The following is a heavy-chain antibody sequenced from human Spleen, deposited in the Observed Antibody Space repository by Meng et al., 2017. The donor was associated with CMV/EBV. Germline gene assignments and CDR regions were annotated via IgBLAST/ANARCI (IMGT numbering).Heavy chain of an antibody. CDR2: IYSGGST. V-gene: IGHV3-53*01. CDR1: GFTVSSNY. J-gene: IGHJ4*01. CDR3: AKDRSSALIPYYFDY. Sequence: GESLKISCAASGFTVSSNYMNWVRQAPGKGLEWVSVIYSGGSTYYADSVKGRFTISRDNSKNTLYLQMNSLRAEDTAVYYCAKDRSSALIPYYFDYWGQGTLVTVSS. D-gene: IGHD2-15*01.